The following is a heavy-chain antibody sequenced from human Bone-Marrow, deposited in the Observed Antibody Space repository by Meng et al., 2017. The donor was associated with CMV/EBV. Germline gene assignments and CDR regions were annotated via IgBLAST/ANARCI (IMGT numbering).Heavy chain of an antibody. CDR1: GFTFSNHA. V-gene: IGHV3-33*06. J-gene: IGHJ3*01. D-gene: IGHD1-26*01. CDR3: AKDQAFSGGFEGGFDL. Sequence: GGSLRLSCAASGFTFSNHAIHWVRQAPGKGLEWLSPIWYDATNKYYKDSVEGRFTISRDNSKNIVYLQMNSLRAEDTAIYYCAKDQAFSGGFEGGFDLWGQGTMVPSPQ. CDR2: IWYDATNK.